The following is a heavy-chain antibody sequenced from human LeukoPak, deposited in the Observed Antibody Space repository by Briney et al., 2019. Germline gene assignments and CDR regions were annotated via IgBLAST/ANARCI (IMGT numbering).Heavy chain of an antibody. CDR3: LKVPNYSSGY. V-gene: IGHV3-64D*09. D-gene: IGHD6-25*01. CDR2: ISSNGGST. CDR1: GFTFSTYA. Sequence: PGGSLRLSCSASGFTFSTYAMHWVRQAPGKGLESVSTISSNGGSTYYADSVKGRFTIPRDNSMNTLYLQMSSLTAEDTAVYYCLKVPNYSSGYWGQGTLVTVSS. J-gene: IGHJ4*02.